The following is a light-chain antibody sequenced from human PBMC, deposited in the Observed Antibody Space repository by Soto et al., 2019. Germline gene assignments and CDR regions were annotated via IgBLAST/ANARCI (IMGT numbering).Light chain of an antibody. J-gene: IGKJ1*01. CDR2: SAS. CDR1: QSVNNN. V-gene: IGKV3-15*01. Sequence: EKVMTQSPATLSVSPGERATLSRRASQSVNNNLARYQQKPGQAPRLLIYSASTRAAGIPARFSGSGSGTEFTLTIYSLQSEDFAVYYCQQYNEWPRTFGQGTKVDIK. CDR3: QQYNEWPRT.